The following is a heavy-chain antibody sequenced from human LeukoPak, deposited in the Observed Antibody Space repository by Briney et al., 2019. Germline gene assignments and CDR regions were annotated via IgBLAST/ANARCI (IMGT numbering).Heavy chain of an antibody. CDR2: IYPGDSDT. J-gene: IGHJ4*02. Sequence: GESLKISCEGSGYSFTSYWIGWVRQMPGKGLEWMGIIYPGDSDTRYSPSFQGQVTISADKSISTAYLQWSSLKASDTAMYYCARATNSSGWNFDYWGQGTLVTVSS. CDR1: GYSFTSYW. CDR3: ARATNSSGWNFDY. V-gene: IGHV5-51*01. D-gene: IGHD6-19*01.